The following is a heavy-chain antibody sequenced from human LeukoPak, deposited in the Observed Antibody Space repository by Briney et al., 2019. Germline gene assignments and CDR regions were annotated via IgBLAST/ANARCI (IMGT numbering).Heavy chain of an antibody. V-gene: IGHV1-2*02. CDR2: INPNSGGT. D-gene: IGHD6-13*01. CDR3: ARGAAAGKWVAFDI. J-gene: IGHJ3*02. CDR1: GYTFTGYY. Sequence: ASVKVSCKASGYTFTGYYMHWVRQAPGQGLEWMGWINPNSGGTNYAQKFQGRVTMTRGTSISTVYMELSSLRSEDTAVYYCARGAAAGKWVAFDIWGQGTMVTVSS.